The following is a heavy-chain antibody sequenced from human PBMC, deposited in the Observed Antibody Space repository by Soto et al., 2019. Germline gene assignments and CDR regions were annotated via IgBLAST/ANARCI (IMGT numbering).Heavy chain of an antibody. D-gene: IGHD2-2*01. CDR1: GYSFTSYW. J-gene: IGHJ6*02. CDR2: IYPGDSDT. CDR3: ARAPVVVLPAAMRKITNNYYYYGMDV. Sequence: GESLKISCKGSGYSFTSYWIGWVRQMPGKGLEWMGIIYPGDSDTRYSPSFQGQVTISADKSISTAYLQWSSLKASDTAMYYCARAPVVVLPAAMRKITNNYYYYGMDVWGQGTTVTVSS. V-gene: IGHV5-51*01.